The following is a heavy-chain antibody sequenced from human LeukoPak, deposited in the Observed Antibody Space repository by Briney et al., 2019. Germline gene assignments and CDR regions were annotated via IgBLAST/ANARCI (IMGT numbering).Heavy chain of an antibody. V-gene: IGHV4-34*01. D-gene: IGHD2/OR15-2a*01. CDR1: GGSFSGYL. CDR3: TRSGLTGMREYERADYYYYGMDL. Sequence: TSETLSLTCDVPGGSFSGYLWSWIRQSPGKGLEWIGEVNYRGSPNYNPSLESRVTISVDTSKNQLPLKLTSVTAADTALYYCTRSGLTGMREYERADYYYYGMDLWGQGTAVTVFS. J-gene: IGHJ6*02. CDR2: VNYRGSP.